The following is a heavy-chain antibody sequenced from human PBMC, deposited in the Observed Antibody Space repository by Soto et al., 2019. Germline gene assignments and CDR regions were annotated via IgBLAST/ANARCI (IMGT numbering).Heavy chain of an antibody. CDR1: GGSFSGYY. CDR3: ARGLRARYYYDSSGYYYPSRFDY. Sequence: PSETLSLTCAVYGGSFSGYYWSWIRQPPGKGLEWIGEINHSGSTNYNPSLKSRVTISVDTSKNQFSLKLSSVTAADTAVYYCARGLRARYYYDSSGYYYPSRFDYWGQGTMVTVYS. CDR2: INHSGST. D-gene: IGHD3-22*01. J-gene: IGHJ4*02. V-gene: IGHV4-34*01.